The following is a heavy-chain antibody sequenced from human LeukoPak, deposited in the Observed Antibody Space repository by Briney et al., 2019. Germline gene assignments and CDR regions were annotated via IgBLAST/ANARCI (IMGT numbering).Heavy chain of an antibody. CDR3: ARGRSYYYDSSGYSDY. V-gene: IGHV4-34*01. J-gene: IGHJ4*02. CDR2: INHSGST. Sequence: SQTLSLTRAVYGGSFSGYYWSWIRQPPGKGPEWIGEINHSGSTNYNPSLKSRVTISVDTSKNQFSLKLSSVTAADTAVYYCARGRSYYYDSSGYSDYWGQGTLVTVSS. CDR1: GGSFSGYY. D-gene: IGHD3-22*01.